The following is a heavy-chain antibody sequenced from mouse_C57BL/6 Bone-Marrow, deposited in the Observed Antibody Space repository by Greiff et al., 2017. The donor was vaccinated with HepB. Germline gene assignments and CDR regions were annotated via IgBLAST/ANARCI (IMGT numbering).Heavy chain of an antibody. CDR1: GYTFTDYY. Sequence: QVQLQQSGPELVKPGASVKISCKASGYTFTDYYINWVKQRPGQGLEWIGWIFPGSGSTYYNEKFKGKATLTVDKSSSTAYMLLSSLTSEDSAVYFCARSDYYGSSYVEDYWGQGTTLTVSS. J-gene: IGHJ2*01. CDR3: ARSDYYGSSYVEDY. D-gene: IGHD1-1*01. CDR2: IFPGSGST. V-gene: IGHV1-75*01.